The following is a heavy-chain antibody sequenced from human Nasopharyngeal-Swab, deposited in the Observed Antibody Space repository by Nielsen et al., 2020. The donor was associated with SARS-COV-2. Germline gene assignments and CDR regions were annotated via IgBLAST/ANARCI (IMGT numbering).Heavy chain of an antibody. V-gene: IGHV1-69*13. CDR3: ARWTSGGDHWYFDL. CDR1: GYSFSAYY. J-gene: IGHJ2*01. Sequence: SVKVSCKASGYSFSAYYIHWVRQAPGQGLEWMGGIIPIFGTANYAQKFQGRVTITADESTSTAYMELSSLRSEDTAVYYCARWTSGGDHWYFDLWGRGTLVTVSS. D-gene: IGHD2-21*02. CDR2: IIPIFGTA.